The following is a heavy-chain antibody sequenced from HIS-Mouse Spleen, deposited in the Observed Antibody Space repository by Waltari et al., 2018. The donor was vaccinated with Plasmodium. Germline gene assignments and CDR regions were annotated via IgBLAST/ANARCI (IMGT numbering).Heavy chain of an antibody. Sequence: EVQLVESGGGLVQPGGSLRPPCAASGFTFSSYWLSWVRQAPGKGLEWVANIKQDGSEKYYVDSVKGRFTISRDNAKNSLYLQMNSLRAEDTAVYYCASSWYWYFDLWGRGTLVTVSS. J-gene: IGHJ2*01. CDR1: GFTFSSYW. V-gene: IGHV3-7*01. D-gene: IGHD6-13*01. CDR3: ASSWYWYFDL. CDR2: IKQDGSEK.